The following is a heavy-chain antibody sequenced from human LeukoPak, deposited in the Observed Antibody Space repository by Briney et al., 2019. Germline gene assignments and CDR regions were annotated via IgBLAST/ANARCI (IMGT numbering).Heavy chain of an antibody. J-gene: IGHJ4*02. CDR1: GGSFSGYY. D-gene: IGHD3-3*01. CDR2: INHSGGT. CDR3: ARYSPRFLEWFLDY. Sequence: SETLSLTCAVYGGSFSGYYWSWIRQPPGKGLEWIGEINHSGGTNYNPSLKSRVTISVDTSKNQFSLKLSSVTAADTAVYYCARYSPRFLEWFLDYWGQGTLVTVSS. V-gene: IGHV4-34*01.